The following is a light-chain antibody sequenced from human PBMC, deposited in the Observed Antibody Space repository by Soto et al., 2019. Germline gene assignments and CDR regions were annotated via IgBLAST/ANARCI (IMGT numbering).Light chain of an antibody. CDR1: QGISNY. CDR3: QQYSSYPWT. Sequence: AIRMTQSPSSLSASTGDRVTITYRARQGISNYLVWYQQKPGKAPKVLIHAASTLQSGVSSRFSGSGSATDFTLTISSLQSEDFATYYCQQYSSYPWTFGQGTKVEV. CDR2: AAS. J-gene: IGKJ1*01. V-gene: IGKV1-8*01.